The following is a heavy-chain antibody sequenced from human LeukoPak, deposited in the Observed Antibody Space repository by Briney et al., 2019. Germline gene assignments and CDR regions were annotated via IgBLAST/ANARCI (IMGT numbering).Heavy chain of an antibody. V-gene: IGHV3-30-3*01. J-gene: IGHJ4*02. CDR1: GFTFSSYA. CDR2: ISYDGSNK. CDR3: ARSGVYIVAMYYFDY. D-gene: IGHD5-12*01. Sequence: GGSLRLSCAASGFTFSSYAMHWVRQAPGKGLEWVAVISYDGSNKYYADSVKGRFTISRDNSKNTLYLQTNSLRAEDTAVYYCARSGVYIVAMYYFDYWGQGTLVTVSS.